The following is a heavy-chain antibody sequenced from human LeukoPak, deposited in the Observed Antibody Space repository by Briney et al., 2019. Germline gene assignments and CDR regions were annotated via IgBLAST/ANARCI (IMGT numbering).Heavy chain of an antibody. Sequence: GGSLRLSCAASGFTFSSYSMNWVRQAPGKGLEWVSSISSSSSYIYYADSVKGRFTISRDHAQNSMYLQMNSLRAEDTAVYYCARARGIAARPSAFDIWGKGTMVTVSS. CDR2: ISSSSSYI. V-gene: IGHV3-21*01. CDR1: GFTFSSYS. CDR3: ARARGIAARPSAFDI. D-gene: IGHD6-6*01. J-gene: IGHJ3*02.